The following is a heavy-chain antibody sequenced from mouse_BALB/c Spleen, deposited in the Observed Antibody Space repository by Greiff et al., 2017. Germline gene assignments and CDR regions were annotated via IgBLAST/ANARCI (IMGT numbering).Heavy chain of an antibody. D-gene: IGHD1-1*01. Sequence: EVKVVESGGGLVQPGGSRKLSCAASGFTFSSFGMHWVRQAPEKGLEWVAYISSGSSTIYYADTVKGRFTISRDNPKNTLFLQMTSLRSEDTAMYYCARRGVTTVVAPLYYFDYWGQGTTLTVSS. CDR1: GFTFSSFG. CDR2: ISSGSSTI. CDR3: ARRGVTTVVAPLYYFDY. V-gene: IGHV5-17*02. J-gene: IGHJ2*01.